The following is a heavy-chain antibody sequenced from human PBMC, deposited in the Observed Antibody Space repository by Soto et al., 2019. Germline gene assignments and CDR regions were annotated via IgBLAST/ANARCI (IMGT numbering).Heavy chain of an antibody. V-gene: IGHV4-30-2*01. Sequence: QLQVQESGSGLVKPSQTLFLTCAVSGGSISSGGYSWSWIRQPPGKGLEWIGYIYHSGSTYYNPSLNSRLTISVDRSKNQFSLKLSSVTAADTAVYDCARGQVVAAQHWGQGTMVTVSS. CDR1: GGSISSGGYS. CDR2: IYHSGST. J-gene: IGHJ4*02. D-gene: IGHD2-15*01. CDR3: ARGQVVAAQH.